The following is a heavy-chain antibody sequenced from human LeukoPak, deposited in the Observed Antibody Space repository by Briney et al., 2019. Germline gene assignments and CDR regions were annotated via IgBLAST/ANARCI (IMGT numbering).Heavy chain of an antibody. Sequence: PGGSLRLSCAASGFTFSSYGMHWVRQAPGKGLEWVAVIWYDGSNKYYADSVKGRFTISRDNAKNSLYLEMNSLRDEDTAVYYCATSRGYDFDYWGQGTLVTVSS. J-gene: IGHJ4*02. V-gene: IGHV3-33*01. CDR2: IWYDGSNK. CDR3: ATSRGYDFDY. CDR1: GFTFSSYG. D-gene: IGHD2-15*01.